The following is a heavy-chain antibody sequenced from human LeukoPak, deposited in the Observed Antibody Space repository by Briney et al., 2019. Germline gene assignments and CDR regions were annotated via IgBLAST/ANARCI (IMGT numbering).Heavy chain of an antibody. CDR2: IFSSGST. J-gene: IGHJ5*02. CDR3: ARSAPAAIGGEFDP. CDR1: GGSVSSSQNY. D-gene: IGHD2-2*02. Sequence: MSSETLSLTCVVSGGSVSSSQNYWGWIRQPPGKGLEWVGTIFSSGSTYYNPSLKSRVTISVDTSKNQFSLKLSSVTAADTAVYYCARSAPAAIGGEFDPWGQGTLVTVSS. V-gene: IGHV4-39*01.